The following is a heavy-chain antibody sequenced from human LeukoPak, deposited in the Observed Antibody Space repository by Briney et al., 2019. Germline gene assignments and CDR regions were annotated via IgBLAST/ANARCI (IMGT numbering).Heavy chain of an antibody. D-gene: IGHD6-19*01. CDR3: ARDPKTAYSSGWYGY. J-gene: IGHJ4*02. Sequence: RASVKVSCKASGYTFTSYGISWVRQAPGQGLEWMGWISAYNGNTNYAQKLQGRVTMTTDTSTSTTYMELRSLRSDDTAVYYCARDPKTAYSSGWYGYWGQGTLVTVSS. V-gene: IGHV1-18*01. CDR2: ISAYNGNT. CDR1: GYTFTSYG.